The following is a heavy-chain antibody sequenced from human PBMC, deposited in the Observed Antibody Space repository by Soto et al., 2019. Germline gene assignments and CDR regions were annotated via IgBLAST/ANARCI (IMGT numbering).Heavy chain of an antibody. J-gene: IGHJ6*02. D-gene: IGHD2-8*01. Sequence: PSETLSLTCSIYSGSLSGYYWSWIRQPPGKGLEWIGEISQSGNTNYSPSLKSRVSISIDTSKKQFSLNLASVSAADTAVYYCARLMVPYYYYGMDVWGQGTTVT. CDR1: SGSLSGYY. CDR3: ARLMVPYYYYGMDV. CDR2: ISQSGNT. V-gene: IGHV4-34*01.